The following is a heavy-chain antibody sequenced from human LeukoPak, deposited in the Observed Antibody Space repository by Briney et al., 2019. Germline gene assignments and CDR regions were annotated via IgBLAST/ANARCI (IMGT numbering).Heavy chain of an antibody. CDR1: GYTFTGYY. CDR3: ASGPSDLGSSSQY. Sequence: ASVKVSCKASGYTFTGYYMHWVRQAPGQGLEWMGWINPNTGGTNYGQKFQGRVTMTTDTSITTAYMELSSLRSDDTAVYYCASGPSDLGSSSQYWGQGTLVTVSS. J-gene: IGHJ4*02. D-gene: IGHD6-6*01. CDR2: INPNTGGT. V-gene: IGHV1-2*02.